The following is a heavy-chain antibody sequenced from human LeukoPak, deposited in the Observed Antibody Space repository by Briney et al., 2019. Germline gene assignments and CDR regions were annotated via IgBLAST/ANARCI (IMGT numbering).Heavy chain of an antibody. Sequence: GGSLRLSCAASGFTFSNYGMHWVRQAPGKGLEWVAVIWSDGSNKYYTDSVKGRFAISRDNSKNTLYLQMSSLRAEDTAVYYCARGWAVAGNPNWFDPWGQGTLVTVSS. D-gene: IGHD6-19*01. V-gene: IGHV3-33*01. CDR3: ARGWAVAGNPNWFDP. J-gene: IGHJ5*02. CDR2: IWSDGSNK. CDR1: GFTFSNYG.